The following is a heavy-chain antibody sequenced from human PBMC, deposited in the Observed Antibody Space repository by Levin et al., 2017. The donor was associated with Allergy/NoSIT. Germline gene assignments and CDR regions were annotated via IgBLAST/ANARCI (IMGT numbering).Heavy chain of an antibody. CDR2: ISTSSSTI. CDR1: GFTFSRYS. CDR3: SRDQGVRGSGRYYFDY. D-gene: IGHD3-10*01. Sequence: GESLKISCAASGFTFSRYSMNWVRQAPGKGLEWVSYISTSSSTIYYADSVKGRFTISRDNAKKSLYLQMNSLRDEDTDVYYCSRDQGVRGSGRYYFDYWGQGTLVTVSS. V-gene: IGHV3-48*02. J-gene: IGHJ4*02.